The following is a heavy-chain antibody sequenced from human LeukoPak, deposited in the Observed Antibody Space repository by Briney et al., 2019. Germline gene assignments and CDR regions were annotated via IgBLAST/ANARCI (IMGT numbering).Heavy chain of an antibody. CDR1: GGSIGSGSYY. D-gene: IGHD6-6*01. V-gene: IGHV4-61*02. CDR3: ARDSSSFRWFDP. J-gene: IGHJ5*02. CDR2: IYTSGST. Sequence: SETLSLTCTVSGGSIGSGSYYWSWIRQPAGKGLEWIGRIYTSGSTNYNPSLKSRVTISVDTSKNQFSLKLSSVTAEGTAVYYCARDSSSFRWFDPWGQGTLVTVSS.